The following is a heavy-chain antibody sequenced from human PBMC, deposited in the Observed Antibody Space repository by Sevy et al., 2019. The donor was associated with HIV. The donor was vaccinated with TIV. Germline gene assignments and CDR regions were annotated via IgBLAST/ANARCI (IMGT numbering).Heavy chain of an antibody. V-gene: IGHV4-31*11. J-gene: IGHJ5*02. D-gene: IGHD2-8*01. Sequence: SETLSLTCAVSGGSVSSDNYYRTWIRQHPGKGLEWIGYIYHLGSTSSNPSLKSRVTISVDTSKNQFSLKLRSVTAADTAVYFCAREAGYCSNGVCYTGWFDPWGQGTLVTVSS. CDR2: IYHLGST. CDR3: AREAGYCSNGVCYTGWFDP. CDR1: GGSVSSDNYY.